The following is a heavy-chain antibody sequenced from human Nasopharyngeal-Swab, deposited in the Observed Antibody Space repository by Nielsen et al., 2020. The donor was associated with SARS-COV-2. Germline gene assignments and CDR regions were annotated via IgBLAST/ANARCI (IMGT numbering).Heavy chain of an antibody. Sequence: GESLKISCAASGFTFSSYEMNWVRQAPGKGLEWVSVIYSGGSTYYADSVKGRFTISRDNSKNTLYLQMNSLRAEDTAVYYCARWKYYDFWSGPIDYWGQGTLVTVSS. V-gene: IGHV3-66*01. D-gene: IGHD3-3*01. CDR3: ARWKYYDFWSGPIDY. J-gene: IGHJ4*02. CDR2: IYSGGST. CDR1: GFTFSSYE.